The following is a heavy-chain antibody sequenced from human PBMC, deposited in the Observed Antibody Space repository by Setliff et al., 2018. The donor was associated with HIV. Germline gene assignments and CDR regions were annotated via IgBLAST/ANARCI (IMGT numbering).Heavy chain of an antibody. D-gene: IGHD6-6*01. CDR1: GGSITGYF. J-gene: IGHJ6*03. Sequence: PSETLSLTCTISGGSITGYFWSWIRQPPGKGLEWIGYIYYSGSTNYNPSLKSRVTISVDTSKSQFYLRLSSVTAADTGVYYCARARGYSSSSRDFYYHNMEVWGKGTTVTVLL. CDR3: ARARGYSSSSRDFYYHNMEV. CDR2: IYYSGST. V-gene: IGHV4-59*08.